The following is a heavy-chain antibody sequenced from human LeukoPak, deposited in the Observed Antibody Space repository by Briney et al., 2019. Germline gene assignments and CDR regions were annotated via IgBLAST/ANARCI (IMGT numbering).Heavy chain of an antibody. D-gene: IGHD5-18*01. J-gene: IGHJ4*01. Sequence: GASVKVSCKASGGTFSSYAISWVRQAPGQGLEWMGGIIPIFGTANYAQKFQGRVTITADESTSTAYMELSSLRSEDTAVYYCAREVGGGYSYRFGYWGQEPWSPSPQ. V-gene: IGHV1-69*13. CDR3: AREVGGGYSYRFGY. CDR2: IIPIFGTA. CDR1: GGTFSSYA.